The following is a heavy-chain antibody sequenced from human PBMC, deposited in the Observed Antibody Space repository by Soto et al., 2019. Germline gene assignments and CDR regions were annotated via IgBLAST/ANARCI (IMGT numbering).Heavy chain of an antibody. CDR1: GFTFSSYG. J-gene: IGHJ4*02. V-gene: IGHV3-30*18. CDR3: GKELITSRSAVDY. D-gene: IGHD1-20*01. Sequence: VQLVESGGGVVQPGRSLRLSCAASGFTFSSYGMHWVRQPPGKGLEWVAVISYDGSKQYYADSVRGRFTISRDNSMNTLYLEVNSLRDEDTALYSCGKELITSRSAVDYWGQGTLVTVSS. CDR2: ISYDGSKQ.